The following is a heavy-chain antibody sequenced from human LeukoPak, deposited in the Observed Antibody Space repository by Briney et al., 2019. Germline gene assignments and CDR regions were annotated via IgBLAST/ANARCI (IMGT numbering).Heavy chain of an antibody. J-gene: IGHJ4*02. CDR1: GFTFSSYW. CDR2: IKQDGSEK. Sequence: GGSLRLSCAASGFTFSSYWMSWVRQAPGKGLEWVANIKQDGSEKYYVDSVKGRFTISRDNAKNSLYLQMNSLRAEDTAVYYCARELYSGYTRGCFDYWGLGALVTVSS. D-gene: IGHD6-19*01. CDR3: ARELYSGYTRGCFDY. V-gene: IGHV3-7*03.